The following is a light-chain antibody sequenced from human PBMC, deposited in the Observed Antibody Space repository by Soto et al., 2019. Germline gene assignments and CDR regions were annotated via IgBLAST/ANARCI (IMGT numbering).Light chain of an antibody. Sequence: IQMTQSPSSLSASVGDRVTITCRASQNIGKYLNWYQHRPGKAPKLLVYAASSLQSGVPSRFKGSESGTDFSLTITSLQPEDSATYYCQQSYNTPLTFGPGTKVDI. J-gene: IGKJ3*01. CDR2: AAS. CDR1: QNIGKY. CDR3: QQSYNTPLT. V-gene: IGKV1-39*01.